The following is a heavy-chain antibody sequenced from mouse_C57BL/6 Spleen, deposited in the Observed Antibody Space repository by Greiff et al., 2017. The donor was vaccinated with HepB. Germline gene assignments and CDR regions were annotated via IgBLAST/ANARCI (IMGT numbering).Heavy chain of an antibody. V-gene: IGHV1-76*01. J-gene: IGHJ2*01. D-gene: IGHD2-4*01. CDR1: GYTFTDYY. CDR2: IYPGSGNT. Sequence: LQESGAELVRPGASVKLSCKASGYTFTDYYINWVKQRPGQGLEWIARIYPGSGNTYYNEKFKGKATLTAEKSSSTAYMQLSSLTSEDSAVYFCARGDYDGFDYWGQGTTLTVSS. CDR3: ARGDYDGFDY.